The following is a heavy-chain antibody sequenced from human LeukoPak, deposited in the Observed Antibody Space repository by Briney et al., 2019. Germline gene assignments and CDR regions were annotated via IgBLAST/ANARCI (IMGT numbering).Heavy chain of an antibody. CDR1: GYTFTIYG. V-gene: IGHV1-18*01. Sequence: ASVNVSCKASGYTFTIYGISWVRQAPGQGLEWMGWISAYNGNTNYAQKLQGRVTMTTDTSTSTAYMELRSLRSDDTAVYYCARDGPTYDSSGYYYVKEEYYYYGMDVWGQGTTVTVSS. CDR2: ISAYNGNT. CDR3: ARDGPTYDSSGYYYVKEEYYYYGMDV. J-gene: IGHJ6*02. D-gene: IGHD3-22*01.